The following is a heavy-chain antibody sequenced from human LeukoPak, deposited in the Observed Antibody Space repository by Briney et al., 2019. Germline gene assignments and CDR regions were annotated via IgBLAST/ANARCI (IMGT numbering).Heavy chain of an antibody. CDR3: ARGLRIVVVPAANYWFDP. D-gene: IGHD2-2*01. V-gene: IGHV1-8*01. CDR1: GYTFTSYD. J-gene: IGHJ5*02. Sequence: ASVKVSCKASGYTFTSYDINWVRQATGQGLKWMGWMNPNSGNTGYAQKFQGRVTMTRNTSISTAYMELSSLRSEDTAVYYCARGLRIVVVPAANYWFDPWGQGTLVTVSS. CDR2: MNPNSGNT.